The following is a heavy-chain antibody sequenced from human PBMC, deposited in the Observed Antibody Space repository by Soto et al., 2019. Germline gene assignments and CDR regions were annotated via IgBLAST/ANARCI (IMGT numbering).Heavy chain of an antibody. J-gene: IGHJ4*02. V-gene: IGHV3-30-3*01. CDR2: ISYDGSNK. D-gene: IGHD6-19*01. CDR1: GFTFKSYA. Sequence: GGSLRLSCAASGFTFKSYAMHWVRQAPGKGLEWVALISYDGSNKYYADSVKGRFTISRDNSENTLYLQMNSLRTEDTAVYYCAREKVDYSSGWTFDYWGQGTLVTVSS. CDR3: AREKVDYSSGWTFDY.